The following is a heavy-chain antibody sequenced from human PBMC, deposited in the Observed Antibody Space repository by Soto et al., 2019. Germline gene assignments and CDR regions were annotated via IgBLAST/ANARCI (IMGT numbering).Heavy chain of an antibody. CDR3: ATAFKTRYSSSWHPPYGMDV. CDR2: FDPEDGET. J-gene: IGHJ6*02. D-gene: IGHD6-13*01. V-gene: IGHV1-24*01. Sequence: ASVKVSCKVSGYTLTELSMHWVRQAPGKGLEWMGGFDPEDGETIYAQKFQGRVTMTEDTSTDTAYMELSSLRSEDTAVYYCATAFKTRYSSSWHPPYGMDVWGQGTTVTVSS. CDR1: GYTLTELS.